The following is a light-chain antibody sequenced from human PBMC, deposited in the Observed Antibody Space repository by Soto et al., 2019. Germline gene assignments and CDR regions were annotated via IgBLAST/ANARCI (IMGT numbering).Light chain of an antibody. Sequence: QSELTQPPSASGTPGQRVTISCSGSSSNIGGNTVNWYQQLPGTAPKLLIYSNDQRPSGVPDRFSGSKSGTSASLAISGLQSEDEADYYCAAWDSSLKGPVFGGGTKLTVL. CDR1: SSNIGGNT. V-gene: IGLV1-44*01. CDR2: SND. CDR3: AAWDSSLKGPV. J-gene: IGLJ2*01.